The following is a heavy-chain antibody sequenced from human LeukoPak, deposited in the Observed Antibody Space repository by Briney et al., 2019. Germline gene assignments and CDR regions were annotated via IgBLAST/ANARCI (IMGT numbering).Heavy chain of an antibody. Sequence: PGGSLRLSCAASGFTFSSYSMNWVRQAPGKGLEWVSYISSSSNYIYYADSVKGRFTISRDNAKNSLYLQVNSLRAEDTAVYYCARGLPYNDAFDIWGQGTMVTVSS. CDR3: ARGLPYNDAFDI. J-gene: IGHJ3*02. D-gene: IGHD4-11*01. CDR1: GFTFSSYS. V-gene: IGHV3-21*05. CDR2: ISSSSNYI.